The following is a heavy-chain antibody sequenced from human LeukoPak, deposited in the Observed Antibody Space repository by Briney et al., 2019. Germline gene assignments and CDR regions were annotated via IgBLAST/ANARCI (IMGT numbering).Heavy chain of an antibody. CDR1: GYTFTSYA. D-gene: IGHD3-10*01. J-gene: IGHJ5*02. CDR2: MNAGNGNT. V-gene: IGHV1-3*01. CDR3: ARDLLERGLLSIPMVRGLGT. Sequence: GASVKVSCKASGYTFTSYAMHWVRQAPGQRLEWMGWMNAGNGNTKYSQNFQGRVTITRDTSATTAYVELNSLRSEDTAIYYCARDLLERGLLSIPMVRGLGTWGQETLVTVSS.